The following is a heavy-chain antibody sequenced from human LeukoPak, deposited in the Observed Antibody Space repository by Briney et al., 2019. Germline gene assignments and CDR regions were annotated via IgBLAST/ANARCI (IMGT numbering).Heavy chain of an antibody. CDR2: ISGSGGST. CDR3: AKDSDFWSGYFGY. D-gene: IGHD3-3*01. V-gene: IGHV3-23*01. J-gene: IGHJ4*02. CDR1: GFTFSSYA. Sequence: GGSLRLSCAASGFTFSSYAMSWVRQAPGKGLEWVSAISGSGGSTYYADSVKGRFTISRDNSKNTLYLQMNSLRAEDTVVYYCAKDSDFWSGYFGYWGQGTLVTVSS.